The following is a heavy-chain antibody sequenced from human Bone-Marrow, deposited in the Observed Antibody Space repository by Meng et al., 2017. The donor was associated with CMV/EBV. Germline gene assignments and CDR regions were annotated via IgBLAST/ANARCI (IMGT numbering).Heavy chain of an antibody. Sequence: GESLKISCAASGFTYDDFGMTWVRQTPGKGLEWVAGIDWSGGRTGYADSVKGRFTISRDNAKNSLYLQMNSLRAEDTAVYYCARGRGRGLEPYYYYGMDVWGQGTTVTVSS. D-gene: IGHD3-3*01. CDR2: IDWSGGRT. CDR1: GFTYDDFG. J-gene: IGHJ6*02. V-gene: IGHV3-20*04. CDR3: ARGRGRGLEPYYYYGMDV.